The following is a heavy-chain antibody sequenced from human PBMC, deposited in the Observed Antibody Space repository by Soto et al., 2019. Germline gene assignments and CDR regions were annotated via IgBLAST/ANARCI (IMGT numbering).Heavy chain of an antibody. D-gene: IGHD3-10*01. CDR3: ARGVGANYYGSGRYGMDV. V-gene: IGHV3-23*02. CDR2: ISGSCGST. J-gene: IGHJ6*02. Sequence: GGSLRLSCAASGFTFSSYAMSWVRQAPGKGLEWVSAISGSCGSTNYNPSLKSRVTISVDTSKNQFSLKLSSVTAADTAVYYCARGVGANYYGSGRYGMDVWGQGTTVTVSS. CDR1: GFTFSSYA.